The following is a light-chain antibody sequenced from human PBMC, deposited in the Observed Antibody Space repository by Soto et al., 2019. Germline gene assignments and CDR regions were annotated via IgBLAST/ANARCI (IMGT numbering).Light chain of an antibody. Sequence: QSVLTQPPSVSGAPGQRVTISCTGSSSNIGAAYDVHWFQQKPGQAPRTLIYSTTNKHSWTPARFSGSLLGGKAALTLSGVQPEDEAEYYCLLYYGGALVFGGGTKLTVL. CDR2: STT. J-gene: IGLJ2*01. CDR3: LLYYGGALV. V-gene: IGLV7-43*01. CDR1: SSNIGAAYD.